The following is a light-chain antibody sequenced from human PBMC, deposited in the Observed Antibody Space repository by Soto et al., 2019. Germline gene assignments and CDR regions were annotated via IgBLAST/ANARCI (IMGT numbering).Light chain of an antibody. V-gene: IGLV2-11*01. CDR2: DVS. J-gene: IGLJ2*01. CDR3: CSYPGTYTLV. Sequence: QSVLTQPRSVSGSPGQSVTISCTGTSSDVGGYNYVSWYQQHPGKAPKLMIYDVSKRPSGVPDRFSGSKSGNTASLTISGLQAEDEADYYCCSYPGTYTLVFGGGTKVTVL. CDR1: SSDVGGYNY.